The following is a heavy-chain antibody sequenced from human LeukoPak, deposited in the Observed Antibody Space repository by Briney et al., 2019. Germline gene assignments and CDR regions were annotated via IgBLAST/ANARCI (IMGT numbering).Heavy chain of an antibody. CDR3: AKTMVRGVGYFDY. Sequence: SETLSLTCAVYGGSFGGYYWSWIRQPPGKGLEWIGEINHSGSTNYNPSLKSRVTISVDTSKNQFSLKLSSVTAADTAVYYCAKTMVRGVGYFDYWGQGTLVTVSS. CDR2: INHSGST. V-gene: IGHV4-34*01. J-gene: IGHJ4*02. D-gene: IGHD3-10*01. CDR1: GGSFGGYY.